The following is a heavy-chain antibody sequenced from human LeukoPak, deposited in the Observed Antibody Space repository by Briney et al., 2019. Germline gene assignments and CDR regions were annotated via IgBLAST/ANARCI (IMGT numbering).Heavy chain of an antibody. J-gene: IGHJ5*02. CDR1: GFTFSGDT. D-gene: IGHD6-13*01. CDR2: LNSGSKYI. Sequence: GGSVRLSCAASGFTFSGDTMNWVRQAPGKGLEWVSSLNSGSKYIYYADSVKGRFTISRDNAKSSLYLQMNSLRADDTAVYYCARGGTAATGIGSWGQGTLVTVSS. V-gene: IGHV3-21*01. CDR3: ARGGTAATGIGS.